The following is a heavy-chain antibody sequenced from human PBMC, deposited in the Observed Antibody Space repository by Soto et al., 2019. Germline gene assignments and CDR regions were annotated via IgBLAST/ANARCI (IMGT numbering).Heavy chain of an antibody. V-gene: IGHV1-18*01. J-gene: IGHJ4*02. CDR3: ARDFYQSSGYCDY. CDR2: ISAYSGNT. D-gene: IGHD3-22*01. Sequence: ASVKVSCKAYGYTFSSYGLSWVRQAPGQGLEWMGWISAYSGNTVYTQRFKGRLTMVTDTSTGTAYMELRSLRSDDTAVYYCARDFYQSSGYCDYWGQGTRVTVSS. CDR1: GYTFSSYG.